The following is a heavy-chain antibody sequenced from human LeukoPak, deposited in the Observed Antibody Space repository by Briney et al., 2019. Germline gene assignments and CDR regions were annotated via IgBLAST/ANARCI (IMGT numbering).Heavy chain of an antibody. CDR1: GGSINVYY. V-gene: IGHV4-59*01. CDR3: ARGGSRSYTSSTLDY. J-gene: IGHJ4*02. CDR2: ISYSGST. D-gene: IGHD6-6*01. Sequence: SETLSLTCSVSGGSINVYYWNWIRQSPGKGLEWIGSISYSGSTNYSPSLKSRVTISMDTSKNRFSLKVSSVIPADTAMYYCARGGSRSYTSSTLDYWGQGTLVTVSS.